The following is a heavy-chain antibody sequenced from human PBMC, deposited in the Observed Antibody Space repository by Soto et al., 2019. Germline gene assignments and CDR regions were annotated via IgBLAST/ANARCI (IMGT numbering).Heavy chain of an antibody. V-gene: IGHV1-69*02. CDR3: ASRVGLGN. Sequence: QVQLVQSGAEVKKPGSSVKVSCKASVGTFSSYTISWVRQAPGQGLEWMGRIIPILGIANYAQKFQGRVTITADKSPNTEYMELSSLRSEDTGVYCCASRVGLGNWGQGTLVTVFS. J-gene: IGHJ4*01. CDR1: VGTFSSYT. CDR2: IIPILGIA. D-gene: IGHD7-27*01.